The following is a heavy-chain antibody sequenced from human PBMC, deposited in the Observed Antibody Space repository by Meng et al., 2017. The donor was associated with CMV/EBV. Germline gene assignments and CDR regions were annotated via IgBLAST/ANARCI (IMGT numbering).Heavy chain of an antibody. D-gene: IGHD3-10*01. CDR2: ISAYNGNT. Sequence: VHLVTSGVGGKNPGCSWTVSCKAYGYTFTSYGITWVRQAPGQGLEWMGWISAYNGNTNYAQKLQGRVTMTTDTSTSTAYMELRSLRSDDTAVYYCARDPLFGGGGRFDLWGRGTLVTVSS. CDR3: ARDPLFGGGGRFDL. V-gene: IGHV1-18*01. CDR1: GYTFTSYG. J-gene: IGHJ2*01.